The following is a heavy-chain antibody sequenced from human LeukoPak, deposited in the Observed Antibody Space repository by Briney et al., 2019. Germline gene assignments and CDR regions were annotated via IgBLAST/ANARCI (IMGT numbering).Heavy chain of an antibody. J-gene: IGHJ5*02. CDR1: GASINSGGYS. CDR3: ARQGYCSGTSCYAGGDWFDP. Sequence: SETLSLTCGVSGASINSGGYSWRWIRQPPGKGLEWTGHISHSGSTYYNPSLKSGVTISVDRSKNQFSLKLTSVTAADTAVYYCARQGYCSGTSCYAGGDWFDPWGQGTLVTVSS. V-gene: IGHV4-30-2*01. D-gene: IGHD2-2*01. CDR2: ISHSGST.